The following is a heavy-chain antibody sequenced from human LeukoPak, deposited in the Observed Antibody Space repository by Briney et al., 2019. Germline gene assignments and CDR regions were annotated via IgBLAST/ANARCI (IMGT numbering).Heavy chain of an antibody. J-gene: IGHJ6*03. CDR3: ARDLGGGDPSQGYHYYMDI. D-gene: IGHD3-10*01. Sequence: ASVKVSCKASGYTFTSYYIHWVRQAPGQGLEWRGWINPNSGGTNYAQKFQARVTMTRDTSISTAYMELSRLRSDDTAVYYCARDLGGGDPSQGYHYYMDIWGKGITVTVSS. CDR2: INPNSGGT. CDR1: GYTFTSYY. V-gene: IGHV1-2*02.